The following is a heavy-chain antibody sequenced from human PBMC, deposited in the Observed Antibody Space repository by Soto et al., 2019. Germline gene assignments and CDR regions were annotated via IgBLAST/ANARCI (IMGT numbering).Heavy chain of an antibody. D-gene: IGHD3-16*01. CDR1: GFTFSSYA. V-gene: IGHV3-23*01. J-gene: IGHJ5*02. CDR3: ASIPGYDYTTNWFDP. Sequence: PGGSLRLSCAASGFTFSSYAMSWVRQAPGKGLEWVSAISGSGGSTYYADSVKGRFTISRDNSKNTLYLQMNSLRAEDTAVYYCASIPGYDYTTNWFDPWGQGTLVTVSS. CDR2: ISGSGGST.